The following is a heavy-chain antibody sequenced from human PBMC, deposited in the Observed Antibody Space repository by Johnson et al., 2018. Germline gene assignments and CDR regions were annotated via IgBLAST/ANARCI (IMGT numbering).Heavy chain of an antibody. J-gene: IGHJ3*02. D-gene: IGHD3-10*02. V-gene: IGHV3-11*04. CDR1: GFTFSDYY. Sequence: VQLLESGGGLVKPGGSXRLSCAASGFTFSDYYMSWIRQAPGKGLAWVSYISSSGSTIYYADSVKGRFTISRDNAKNSLYLQMNSLRAEDTAVYYCARDSTMSDAFDIWGQGTMVTVSS. CDR3: ARDSTMSDAFDI. CDR2: ISSSGSTI.